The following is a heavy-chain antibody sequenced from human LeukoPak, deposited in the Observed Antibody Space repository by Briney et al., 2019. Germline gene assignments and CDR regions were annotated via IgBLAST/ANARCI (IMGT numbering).Heavy chain of an antibody. V-gene: IGHV3-21*01. CDR1: GFTFSSHS. CDR2: ISSSSSYI. Sequence: GGSLRLSCAASGFTFSSHSMNWVRQAPGKGLEWVSSISSSSSYIYYADSVKGRFTISRDNAKNSLYLQMNSLRAEDTAVYYCARFGVVIPTDVWGQGTTVTVSS. J-gene: IGHJ6*02. D-gene: IGHD3-3*01. CDR3: ARFGVVIPTDV.